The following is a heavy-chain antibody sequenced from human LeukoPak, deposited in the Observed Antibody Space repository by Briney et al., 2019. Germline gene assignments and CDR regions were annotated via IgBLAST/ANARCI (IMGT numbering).Heavy chain of an antibody. D-gene: IGHD3-22*01. Sequence: GGSLRLSCAASGFTFSSYWMHWVRQAPGKGLVWVSRINSDGSSTSYADSVKGRFTISRDNAKNSLYLQMNSLRAEDTAVYYCARDSGYYGLAFDYWGQGTLVTVSS. J-gene: IGHJ4*02. CDR2: INSDGSST. V-gene: IGHV3-74*01. CDR3: ARDSGYYGLAFDY. CDR1: GFTFSSYW.